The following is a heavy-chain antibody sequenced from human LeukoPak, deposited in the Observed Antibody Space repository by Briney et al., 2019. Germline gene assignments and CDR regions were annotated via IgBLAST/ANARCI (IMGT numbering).Heavy chain of an antibody. D-gene: IGHD2-15*01. Sequence: GGSLRLSCTASGFTFYNYWMHWVRHARGKGLVWFSRINPDGSVTNCADSVKGRFTVSRDNARNTLYLQMNSLRAEDTAVYYCVKDLAYGGQGILVTVSS. CDR1: GFTFYNYW. CDR3: VKDLAY. V-gene: IGHV3-74*01. J-gene: IGHJ4*02. CDR2: INPDGSVT.